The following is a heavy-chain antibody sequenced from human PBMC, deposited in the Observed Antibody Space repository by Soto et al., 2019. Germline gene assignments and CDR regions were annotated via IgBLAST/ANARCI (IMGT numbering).Heavy chain of an antibody. V-gene: IGHV3-30-3*01. CDR2: ISYDGSNK. CDR3: ARDKDSNFDY. J-gene: IGHJ4*02. Sequence: GGSLRLSCAASGFTFSSYAMHWVRQAPGKGLEWVAVISYDGSNKYYADSVKGRFTISRDNSKNTLYLQMNSLRAEDTAVYYCARDKDSNFDYWGQGTLVTVSS. CDR1: GFTFSSYA. D-gene: IGHD6-13*01.